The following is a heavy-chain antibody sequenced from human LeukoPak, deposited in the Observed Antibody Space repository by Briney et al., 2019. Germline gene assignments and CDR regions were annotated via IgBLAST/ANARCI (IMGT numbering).Heavy chain of an antibody. CDR2: ISGSGGST. V-gene: IGHV3-23*01. CDR1: GFTFSSYA. J-gene: IGHJ4*02. Sequence: GGSLRLSCAASGFTFSSYAMSWVRQAPGKGLEWVSAISGSGGSTYYADSAKGRFTISRDNSKNMLYLQMNSLRAEDTAVYYCARDVSDENGSASRIHLDYWGQGTLVTVSS. D-gene: IGHD6-6*01. CDR3: ARDVSDENGSASRIHLDY.